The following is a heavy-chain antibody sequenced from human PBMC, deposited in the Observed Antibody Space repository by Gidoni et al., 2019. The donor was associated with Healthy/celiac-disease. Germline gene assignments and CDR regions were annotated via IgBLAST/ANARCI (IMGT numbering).Heavy chain of an antibody. V-gene: IGHV3-23*01. CDR3: AKDLYSSGWLDWYFDL. CDR2: ISGSGGST. D-gene: IGHD6-19*01. Sequence: EVQLLDSGGGLVQPGGSLRLSCAASGFTFSSYAMSWVRQAPGKGLEWVSAISGSGGSTYYADSVKGRFTISRDNSKNTLYLQMNSLRAEDTAVYYCAKDLYSSGWLDWYFDLWGRGTLVTVSS. CDR1: GFTFSSYA. J-gene: IGHJ2*01.